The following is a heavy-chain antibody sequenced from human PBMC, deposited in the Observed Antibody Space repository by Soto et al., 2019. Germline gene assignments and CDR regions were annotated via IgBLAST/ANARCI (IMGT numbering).Heavy chain of an antibody. J-gene: IGHJ3*02. CDR2: ISGSGGST. Sequence: GGSLRLSCAASGFTFSSYAMSWVRQAPGKGLEWVSAISGSGGSTYYADSVKGRFTISRDNSKNTLYLQMNSLRAEDTAVYYCAKTPGGDQPNFGAFDIWGQGTMVTVSS. CDR1: GFTFSSYA. V-gene: IGHV3-23*01. CDR3: AKTPGGDQPNFGAFDI. D-gene: IGHD2-21*02.